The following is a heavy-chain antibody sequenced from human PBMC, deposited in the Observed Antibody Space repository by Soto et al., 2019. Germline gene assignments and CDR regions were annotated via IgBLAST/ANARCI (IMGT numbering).Heavy chain of an antibody. CDR2: IYYGGST. CDR3: ARAGDSSGPVALGY. CDR1: GDSISTDY. V-gene: IGHV4-59*12. D-gene: IGHD6-19*01. Sequence: SETLSLTCTVSGDSISTDYWSWIRQSPGKGPEWIGFIYYGGSTNYNPSLKSRVTISVDRSKNQFSLKLTSVTAADTAVYYCARAGDSSGPVALGYWGQGTLVT. J-gene: IGHJ4*02.